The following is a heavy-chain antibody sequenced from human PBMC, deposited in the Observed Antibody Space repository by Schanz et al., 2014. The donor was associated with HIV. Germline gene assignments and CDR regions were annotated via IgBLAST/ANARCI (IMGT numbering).Heavy chain of an antibody. D-gene: IGHD2-15*01. CDR3: VTEQYSTISA. V-gene: IGHV3-11*01. Sequence: QEQLVESGGGSVKPGGSLRLSCAASGFSLGDYYMSWIRQAPGKGLEWISYITNSGNRMNYADSVKGRFTISRDNSRNILYLQMSNLRAEDTALYYCVTEQYSTISAWGQGALVIVSS. CDR1: GFSLGDYY. J-gene: IGHJ5*02. CDR2: ITNSGNRM.